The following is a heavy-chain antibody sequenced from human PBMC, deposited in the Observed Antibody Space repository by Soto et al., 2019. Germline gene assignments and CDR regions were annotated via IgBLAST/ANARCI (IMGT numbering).Heavy chain of an antibody. J-gene: IGHJ4*02. D-gene: IGHD1-7*01. Sequence: QIQLVQSGAEVKKPGASVKVSCKASGYIFTSQGISWVRQAPGQGLEWMGWISTYNGNPNYAQKLQCRVTMTTNTSTTPSFLELRSLTSDDTALYYCARGRTRALDYWGQGTPVIVSS. CDR1: GYIFTSQG. CDR2: ISTYNGNP. V-gene: IGHV1-18*01. CDR3: ARGRTRALDY.